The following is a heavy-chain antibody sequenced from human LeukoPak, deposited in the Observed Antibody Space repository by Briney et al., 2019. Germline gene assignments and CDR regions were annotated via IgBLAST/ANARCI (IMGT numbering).Heavy chain of an antibody. D-gene: IGHD2-2*01. CDR2: ISNSGGST. J-gene: IGHJ3*02. Sequence: GGSLRLSCAASGFTFSSYAMSWVRQAPGKGLEWVSSISNSGGSTYYADSVKGRFTISRDNSKNTLYLQMNSLRAEDTAVYYCARGDHIVVVQGAFDIWGQGTMVTVSS. CDR1: GFTFSSYA. CDR3: ARGDHIVVVQGAFDI. V-gene: IGHV3-23*01.